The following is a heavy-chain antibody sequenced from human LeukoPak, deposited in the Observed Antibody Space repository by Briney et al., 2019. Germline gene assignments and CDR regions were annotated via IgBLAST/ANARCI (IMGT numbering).Heavy chain of an antibody. J-gene: IGHJ4*02. CDR3: ARVRGGEYTSSSGGFDY. CDR1: GFTFSSYG. D-gene: IGHD6-6*01. CDR2: IWSGGSNK. Sequence: GGSLRLSCAASGFTFSSYGIHWVRQAPGKGLEWVAIIWSGGSNKYYADSVKGRFTISRDDSKNTLWLQMNSLRAEDTAVYYCARVRGGEYTSSSGGFDYWGQGTLVTVSS. V-gene: IGHV3-33*08.